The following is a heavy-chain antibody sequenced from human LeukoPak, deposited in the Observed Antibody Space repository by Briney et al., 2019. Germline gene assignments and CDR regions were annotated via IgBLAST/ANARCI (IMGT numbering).Heavy chain of an antibody. CDR2: LRGNGDT. D-gene: IGHD1-1*01. Sequence: PGGSLRLSCAASGFTFSSYAMSWVREAPARGLEWVSSLRGNGDTFYADSVKGRFTLSRDESRNTVYLQLNNLRVEDTAVYYCAKANWVSNADAVLWGQGTVDTVSS. V-gene: IGHV3-23*01. CDR3: AKANWVSNADAVL. CDR1: GFTFSSYA. J-gene: IGHJ4*02.